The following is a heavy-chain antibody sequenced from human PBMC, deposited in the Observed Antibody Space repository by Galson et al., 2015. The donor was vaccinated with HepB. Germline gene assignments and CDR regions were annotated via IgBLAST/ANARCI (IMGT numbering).Heavy chain of an antibody. CDR1: GFTFSSYA. D-gene: IGHD6-19*01. V-gene: IGHV3-30*09. CDR3: AKDTAPPGTSGWYPGPLDY. Sequence: SLRLSCAASGFTFSSYAMHWVRQAPGKGLEWVAVISYDGSNKYYADSVKGRFAISRDNSKNTLYLQMSSLRAEDTAVYYCAKDTAPPGTSGWYPGPLDYWGQGTLVIVSS. CDR2: ISYDGSNK. J-gene: IGHJ4*02.